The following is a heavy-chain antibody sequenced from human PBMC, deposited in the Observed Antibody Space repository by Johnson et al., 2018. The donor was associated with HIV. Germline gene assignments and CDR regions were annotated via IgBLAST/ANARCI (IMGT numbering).Heavy chain of an antibody. CDR2: IWYDGSNK. V-gene: IGHV3-33*01. CDR1: GFTFSSYG. D-gene: IGHD3-10*01. J-gene: IGHJ3*02. CDR3: ASEVRGVLDI. Sequence: QVQLVESGGGVVQPGRSLRLSCAASGFTFSSYGMHWVRQAPGKGLEWVAVIWYDGSNKNYADSVKGRFTISRDNSKNTLYLQMNSLRVEDTAVYYCASEVRGVLDIWGQGTMVTVSS.